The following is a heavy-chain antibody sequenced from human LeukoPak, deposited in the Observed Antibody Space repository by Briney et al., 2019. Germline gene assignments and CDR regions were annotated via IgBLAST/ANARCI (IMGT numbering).Heavy chain of an antibody. Sequence: TSETLSLTCTVSGYSISSGYYWGWIQQPPGKGLEWIGSIYHSGSTYYNPSLKSRVTISVDTSKNQFSLKLSPVTAADTAVYYCARDGLRQWLTHWGQGTLVTVSS. J-gene: IGHJ4*02. CDR3: ARDGLRQWLTH. CDR2: IYHSGST. V-gene: IGHV4-38-2*02. D-gene: IGHD6-19*01. CDR1: GYSISSGYY.